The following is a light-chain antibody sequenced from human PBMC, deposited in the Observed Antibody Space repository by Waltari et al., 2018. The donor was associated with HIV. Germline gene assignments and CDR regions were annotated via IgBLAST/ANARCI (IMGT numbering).Light chain of an antibody. J-gene: IGLJ2*01. CDR3: SSYTSSSTVV. CDR1: SSDVGGYNY. Sequence: QSALTQPRSVSGSPGQSVTISCTGTSSDVGGYNYVSWYQQHPGKAPKLMIYDVSKRPSGVPDRFSGSKSGNTASLTISGLQAEVEADYYCSSYTSSSTVVFGGGTKLTVL. V-gene: IGLV2-11*01. CDR2: DVS.